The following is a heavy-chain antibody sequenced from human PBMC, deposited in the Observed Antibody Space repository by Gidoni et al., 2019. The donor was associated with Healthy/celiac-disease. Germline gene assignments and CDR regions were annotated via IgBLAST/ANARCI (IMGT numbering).Heavy chain of an antibody. V-gene: IGHV3-73*01. CDR3: TSPQGRGRGVDV. J-gene: IGHJ6*02. CDR1: GFTFSGSA. CDR2: IRSKANSYAT. Sequence: EVQLVESGGGWVQPGGSLKLSCAASGFTFSGSAMHWVRQASGKGLEWVGRIRSKANSYATAYAASVKGRFTISRDDSKNTAYLQMNSLKTEDTAVYYCTSPQGRGRGVDVWGQGTTVTVSS. D-gene: IGHD3-10*01.